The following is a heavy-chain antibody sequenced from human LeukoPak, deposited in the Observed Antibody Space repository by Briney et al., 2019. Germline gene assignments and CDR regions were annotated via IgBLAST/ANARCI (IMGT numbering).Heavy chain of an antibody. CDR2: ISYDGSNK. CDR1: GFTFSSYG. Sequence: PGGSLRLSCAASGFTFSSYGLHWVRQAPGKGLEWVAVISYDGSNKYYADSVKGRFTISRDNSKNTLYLQMNSLRAEDTAVYYCARDKAVAGQKYYYYYGMDVWGKGTTVTVSS. D-gene: IGHD6-19*01. V-gene: IGHV3-30*03. CDR3: ARDKAVAGQKYYYYYGMDV. J-gene: IGHJ6*04.